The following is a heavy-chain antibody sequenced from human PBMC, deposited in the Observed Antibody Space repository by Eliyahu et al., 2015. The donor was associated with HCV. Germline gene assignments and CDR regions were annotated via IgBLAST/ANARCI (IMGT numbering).Heavy chain of an antibody. D-gene: IGHD4-17*01. CDR1: GXSFTXYX. Sequence: EVQLVQSGAEVKKPGESLKISCKGSGXSFTXYXIGWVRQMPGKGLEWMGIIYPGDSDTRYSPSFQGQVTISADKSISTAYLQWSSLKASDTAMYYCARQGIFYGDSDAFDIWGQGTMVTVSS. J-gene: IGHJ3*02. CDR3: ARQGIFYGDSDAFDI. CDR2: IYPGDSDT. V-gene: IGHV5-51*01.